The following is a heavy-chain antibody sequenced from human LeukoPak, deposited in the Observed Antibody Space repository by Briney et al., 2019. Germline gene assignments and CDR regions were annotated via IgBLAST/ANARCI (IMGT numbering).Heavy chain of an antibody. CDR1: GSTFSDYY. J-gene: IGHJ4*02. CDR2: ISSSGSTI. Sequence: GGSLRLSCAASGSTFSDYYMSWIRQAPGKGLEWVSYISSSGSTIYYADSVKGRFTISRDNAKNSLYLQMNSLRAEDTAVYYCARDRYYDILTGTATPDYWGQGTLVTVSS. D-gene: IGHD3-9*01. CDR3: ARDRYYDILTGTATPDY. V-gene: IGHV3-11*01.